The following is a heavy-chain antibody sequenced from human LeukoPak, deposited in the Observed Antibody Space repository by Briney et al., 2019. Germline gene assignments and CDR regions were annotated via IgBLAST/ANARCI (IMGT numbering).Heavy chain of an antibody. J-gene: IGHJ4*02. CDR1: GFGVSVNY. CDR3: AAKGNGYTGIYVFAH. CDR2: LYASGTT. Sequence: PGGSLRLSCAASGFGVSVNYMSWVRQAPGKGLEWVSVLYASGTTKYADSVKGRFTISRDTSDNTLNLQMSGLGAEDSAVYYCAAKGNGYTGIYVFAHWGQGTLVTVSA. D-gene: IGHD1-26*01. V-gene: IGHV3-66*01.